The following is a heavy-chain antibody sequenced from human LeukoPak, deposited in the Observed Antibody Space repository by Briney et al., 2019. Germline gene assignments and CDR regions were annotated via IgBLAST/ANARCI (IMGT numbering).Heavy chain of an antibody. CDR1: GFTFSSYW. J-gene: IGHJ4*02. CDR2: IKQDGSEK. Sequence: PGGSLRLSCAASGFTFSSYWMSWVRPAPGKGLEWVANIKQDGSEKYYVDSVKGRFTISRDNAKNSLYLQMNSLRAEDTAVYYCAREHTGGILTGYYPYYFDYWGQGTLVTVSS. D-gene: IGHD3-9*01. CDR3: AREHTGGILTGYYPYYFDY. V-gene: IGHV3-7*03.